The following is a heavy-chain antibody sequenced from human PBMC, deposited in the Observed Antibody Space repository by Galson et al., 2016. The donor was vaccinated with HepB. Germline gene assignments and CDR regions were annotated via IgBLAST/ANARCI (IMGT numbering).Heavy chain of an antibody. D-gene: IGHD1-1*01. V-gene: IGHV1-3*01. CDR3: ARLGQRLARHLAY. CDR1: GYTFSTYA. J-gene: IGHJ4*02. Sequence: SVKVSCKASGYTFSTYAMHWVRQAPGQRLEWMGWINAGNGNTKSSQKFQGRVTLTTDTAATTAYLELSSLKSEDTAVYYCARLGQRLARHLAYWGQGTLVTVSS. CDR2: INAGNGNT.